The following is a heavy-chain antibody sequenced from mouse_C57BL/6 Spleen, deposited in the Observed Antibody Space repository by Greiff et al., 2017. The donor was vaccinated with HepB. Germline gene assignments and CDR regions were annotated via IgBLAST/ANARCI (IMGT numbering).Heavy chain of an antibody. CDR1: GFTFSSYA. V-gene: IGHV5-4*01. J-gene: IGHJ3*01. CDR3: AREREFAY. CDR2: ISDGGSYT. Sequence: VQLKESGGGLVKPGGSLKLSCAASGFTFSSYAMSWVRQTPEKRLEWVATISDGGSYTYYPDNVKGRFTISRDNAKNNLYLQMSHLKSEDTAMYYCAREREFAYWGQGTLVTVSA.